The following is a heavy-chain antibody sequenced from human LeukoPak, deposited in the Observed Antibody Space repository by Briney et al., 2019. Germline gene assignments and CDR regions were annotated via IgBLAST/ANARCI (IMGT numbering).Heavy chain of an antibody. J-gene: IGHJ4*02. CDR1: GYTLTELS. Sequence: ASVKVSCKVSGYTLTELSMHWVRQAPGKGLEWMGGFDPEDGETIYAQKFQGRVTMTEGTSTDTAHMELSSLRSEDTAVYYCATVLIFWSGYYGFDYWGQGTLVTVSS. D-gene: IGHD3-3*01. CDR2: FDPEDGET. CDR3: ATVLIFWSGYYGFDY. V-gene: IGHV1-24*01.